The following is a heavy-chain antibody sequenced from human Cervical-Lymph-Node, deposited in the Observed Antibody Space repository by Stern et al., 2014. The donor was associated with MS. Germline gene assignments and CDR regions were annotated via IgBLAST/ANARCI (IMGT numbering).Heavy chain of an antibody. D-gene: IGHD4-23*01. Sequence: EDQLVESGGGLVKPGGTLRLSCAASGFTFSSYSMNWVRQAPGKGLEWVASISSCGSYIYYADSLKVRFTISRDNAKNSLYLQMNSLRAEDTAVYYCARGRGGNYRYYFDYWGQGTLVTVSS. V-gene: IGHV3-21*01. CDR1: GFTFSSYS. CDR2: ISSCGSYI. CDR3: ARGRGGNYRYYFDY. J-gene: IGHJ4*02.